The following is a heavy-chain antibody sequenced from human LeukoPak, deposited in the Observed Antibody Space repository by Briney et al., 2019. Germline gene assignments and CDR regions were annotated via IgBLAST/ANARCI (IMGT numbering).Heavy chain of an antibody. CDR3: AREPTSMGSDY. V-gene: IGHV3-66*01. D-gene: IGHD5-18*01. J-gene: IGHJ4*02. CDR1: GFTVSSNY. Sequence: PGGSLRLSCAVSGFTVSSNYMSWVRQAPGKGLEWVSVIYSGGSTYYADSVKGRFTISRDNSKNTLYLQMNSLRADDAAVYYCAREPTSMGSDYWGQGTLVTVSS. CDR2: IYSGGST.